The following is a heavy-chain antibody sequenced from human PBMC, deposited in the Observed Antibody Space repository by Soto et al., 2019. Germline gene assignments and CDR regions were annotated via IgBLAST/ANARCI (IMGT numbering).Heavy chain of an antibody. Sequence: QSGWSLRLSCAASGSTFSSYEMNWVRQAPGKGLEWVSYISSSGSTIYYADSVKGRFTISRDNAKNSLYLQMNSLRAEDTAVYYCARALPFGEYNWFDPWGQRTLVTVSS. CDR2: ISSSGSTI. CDR3: ARALPFGEYNWFDP. D-gene: IGHD3-10*01. CDR1: GSTFSSYE. J-gene: IGHJ5*02. V-gene: IGHV3-48*03.